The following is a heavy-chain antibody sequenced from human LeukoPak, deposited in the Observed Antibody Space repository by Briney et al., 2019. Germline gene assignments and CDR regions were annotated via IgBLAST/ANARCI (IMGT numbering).Heavy chain of an antibody. CDR1: GFTFSSYA. CDR2: ISYDGSNK. V-gene: IGHV3-30-3*01. Sequence: GGSLRLSCAASGFTFSSYAMHWVRQAPGKGLEWVAVISYDGSNKYYADSVKGRFTISRDNSKNTLYLQMDSLSAEDTAVYYCARAGSQSHVDAAMGFCNYWGQGTLVTVSS. D-gene: IGHD5-18*01. CDR3: ARAGSQSHVDAAMGFCNY. J-gene: IGHJ4*02.